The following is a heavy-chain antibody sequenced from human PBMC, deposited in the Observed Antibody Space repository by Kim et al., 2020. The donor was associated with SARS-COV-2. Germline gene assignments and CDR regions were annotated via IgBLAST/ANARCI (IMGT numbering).Heavy chain of an antibody. D-gene: IGHD1-26*01. V-gene: IGHV3-21*01. CDR1: GFTFSSYS. CDR3: ARNCIVGAGAYDTLDV. J-gene: IGHJ6*01. CDR2: ISSSISYR. Sequence: GGSLRLSCAASGFTFSSYSMTWVRQAPGKGLEWVASISSSISYRYSADSATVRFSISRYNAKKTLTLQMHSLRAEDTAMSYCARNCIVGAGAYDTLDVWG.